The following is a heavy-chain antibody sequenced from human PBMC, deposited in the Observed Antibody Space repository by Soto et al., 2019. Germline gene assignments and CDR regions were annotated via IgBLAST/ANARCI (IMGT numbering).Heavy chain of an antibody. CDR1: GYSFGSYW. J-gene: IGHJ4*02. V-gene: IGHV5-51*01. Sequence: PGESLKISCKGFGYSFGSYWIGWVRQTPGKGLEWMGIMFPTDSDTRYSPSFQGQVTISADKSISTAYLQWSSLKASDTAMYYCARRHGYNGPLDCWGQGTLVPVSS. CDR2: MFPTDSDT. CDR3: ARRHGYNGPLDC. D-gene: IGHD5-12*01.